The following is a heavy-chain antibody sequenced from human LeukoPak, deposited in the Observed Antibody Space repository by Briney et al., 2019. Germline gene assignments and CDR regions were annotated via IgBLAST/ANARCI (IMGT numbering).Heavy chain of an antibody. Sequence: GGSLRLSCAASGFTFSSYFMNWVRQAPGKGLEWVSSISRSSSYIYYADSVKGRFTISRDNARNSLYLQMNSLRAEDTVVYYCARDLEVEGVGPTLWGQGTLVTVSS. CDR3: ARDLEVEGVGPTL. J-gene: IGHJ4*02. CDR1: GFTFSSYF. CDR2: ISRSSSYI. D-gene: IGHD2-15*01. V-gene: IGHV3-21*01.